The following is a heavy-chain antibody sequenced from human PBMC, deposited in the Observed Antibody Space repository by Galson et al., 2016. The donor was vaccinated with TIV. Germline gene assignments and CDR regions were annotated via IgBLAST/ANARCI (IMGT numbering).Heavy chain of an antibody. V-gene: IGHV1-69*13. D-gene: IGHD2-21*02. Sequence: SVKVSCKASGGTFNKYAISWVRQAPGQGLEWMGGIIPIFRTSNYAEKFQGRVTITADESTSTAYMELSSPRSEDTAIYYCALTYCGGDCYPPGGMDVWGQGTTVTVS. CDR2: IIPIFRTS. CDR1: GGTFNKYA. CDR3: ALTYCGGDCYPPGGMDV. J-gene: IGHJ6*02.